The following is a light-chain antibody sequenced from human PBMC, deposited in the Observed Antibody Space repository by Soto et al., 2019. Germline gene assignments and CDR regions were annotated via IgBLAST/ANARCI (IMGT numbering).Light chain of an antibody. CDR1: QGIGSN. CDR3: VQHNNYPRT. V-gene: IGKV1-6*01. Sequence: AIPMTQSPSSLSASVGDKVTLTCRASQGIGSNLGWYQQKPGKAPKLLIYSSFNLQTGVPSRFSGSGSGTDFTLTISSLQPDDFATYYCVQHNNYPRTFGQGTKVEIK. J-gene: IGKJ1*01. CDR2: SSF.